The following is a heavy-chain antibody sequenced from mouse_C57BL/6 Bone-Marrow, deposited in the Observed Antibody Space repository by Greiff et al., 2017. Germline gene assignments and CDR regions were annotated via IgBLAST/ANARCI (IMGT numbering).Heavy chain of an antibody. D-gene: IGHD1-1*01. CDR2: LDPSDSYT. CDR3: ARKIYYYGSSSDY. CDR1: GYTFTSYW. J-gene: IGHJ2*01. V-gene: IGHV1-50*01. Sequence: QVQLQQPGAELVKPGASVKLSCKASGYTFTSYWMQWVKQRPGQGLEWIGELDPSDSYTNYNQKFKGKATLTVDTSSSTAYMQLSSLTSEDSAVYYCARKIYYYGSSSDYWGQGTTLTVSS.